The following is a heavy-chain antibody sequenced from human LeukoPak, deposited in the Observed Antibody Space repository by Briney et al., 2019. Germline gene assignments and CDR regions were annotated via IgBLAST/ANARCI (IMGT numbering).Heavy chain of an antibody. CDR3: ARRSGVGAEPYYFDY. CDR2: IYPSGSDT. J-gene: IGHJ4*02. Sequence: GESLKISCKASGYSFGIYWIGWVRQMPGKGLEWIGIIYPSGSDTRYSPSFQGQVTISADQSFSTTYLQWSSLKAADTAMYYCARRSGVGAEPYYFDYWGQGALVTVSS. D-gene: IGHD2-15*01. CDR1: GYSFGIYW. V-gene: IGHV5-51*01.